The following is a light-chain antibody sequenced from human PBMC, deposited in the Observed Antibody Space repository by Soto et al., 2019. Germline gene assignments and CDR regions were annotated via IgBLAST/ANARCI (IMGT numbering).Light chain of an antibody. J-gene: IGKJ4*01. V-gene: IGKV3-15*01. CDR2: DAS. CDR3: QQRYNWPLT. CDR1: QRGSRN. Sequence: EIVMTQSPSTLSVSPGERATLSCRASQRGSRNLAWYQQKPGQAPRLLIYDASTRATGIPDRFSGSGSETEFTLTISSLQSEDYAIYYCQQRYNWPLTFGAGTKVDIK.